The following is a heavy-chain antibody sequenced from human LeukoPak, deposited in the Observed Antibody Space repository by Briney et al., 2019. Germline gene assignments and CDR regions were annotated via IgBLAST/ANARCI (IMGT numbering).Heavy chain of an antibody. D-gene: IGHD3-9*01. V-gene: IGHV3-48*04. CDR2: ISSSSSTI. Sequence: GGSLRLSCAASGFTFSSYSMNWVRQAPGKGLEWVSYISSSSSTIYYADSVKGRFTISRDNAKNSLFLQMNSLRPEDTALYYCAKGTRILDYWGQGTLVTVSS. J-gene: IGHJ4*02. CDR3: AKGTRILDY. CDR1: GFTFSSYS.